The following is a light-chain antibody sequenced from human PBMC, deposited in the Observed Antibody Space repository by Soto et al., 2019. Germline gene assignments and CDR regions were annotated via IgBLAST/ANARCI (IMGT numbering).Light chain of an antibody. CDR3: QQYYSYPPT. J-gene: IGKJ1*01. V-gene: IGKV1-5*03. Sequence: DIQLKRSPSTLSVYVGGRVIITCRASQSISSWLAWYQQKPGKAPKLLIYKASSLESGVPSRFSGSGSGTEFTLTISSLQPEDFATYYSQQYYSYPPTFGQGTKLDIK. CDR2: KAS. CDR1: QSISSW.